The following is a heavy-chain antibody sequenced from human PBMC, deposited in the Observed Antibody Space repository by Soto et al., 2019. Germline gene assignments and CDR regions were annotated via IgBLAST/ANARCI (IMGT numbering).Heavy chain of an antibody. J-gene: IGHJ4*02. D-gene: IGHD3-3*01. Sequence: QVQLVQSGAEVKKPGASVKVSCKASGYTFTTYDIHWVRQATGQGLEWMGWMNPSTGNTGYAQQFMGRDTMTRDTSISTAYMELSSLRSEDTAVYYCASGRFGEWLLKYWGQGTLVTVSS. CDR2: MNPSTGNT. CDR1: GYTFTTYD. V-gene: IGHV1-8*01. CDR3: ASGRFGEWLLKY.